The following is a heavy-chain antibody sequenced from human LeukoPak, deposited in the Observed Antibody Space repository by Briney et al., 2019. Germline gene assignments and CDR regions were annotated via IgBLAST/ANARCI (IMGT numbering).Heavy chain of an antibody. Sequence: PGGSLRLSCEASGFTFSSYALTWVRQAPRKGLEWVSAISGSGDGTYYADSVKGRFTISRDNSKNTLYLQMNSLRAEDTAVYYCAKGYSGYDSWGQGTLVTVPS. J-gene: IGHJ4*02. V-gene: IGHV3-23*01. CDR1: GFTFSSYA. CDR2: ISGSGDGT. D-gene: IGHD5-12*01. CDR3: AKGYSGYDS.